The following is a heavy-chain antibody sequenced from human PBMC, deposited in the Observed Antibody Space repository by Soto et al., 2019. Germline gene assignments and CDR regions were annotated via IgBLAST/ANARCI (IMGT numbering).Heavy chain of an antibody. CDR1: GYSLTSGYY. D-gene: IGHD6-19*01. CDR3: ARARIVVAGTIFDY. V-gene: IGHV4-38-2*01. CDR2: ISHSVET. Sequence: SETLSLTFAVSGYSLTSGYYCGWIRQPPGKGLEWIGSISHSVETYHNPSLNSLVTISVDTSKNHFSLKLTSVNAADTAVYYCARARIVVAGTIFDYGGQGTLVTVSS. J-gene: IGHJ4*02.